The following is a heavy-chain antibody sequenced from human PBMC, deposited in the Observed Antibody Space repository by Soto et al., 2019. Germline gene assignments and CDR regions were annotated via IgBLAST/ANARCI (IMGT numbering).Heavy chain of an antibody. V-gene: IGHV4-59*01. Sequence: SETLSLTCTVSGGSISSYYWSWIRQPPGKGLEWIGYIYYSGSTNYNPSLKSRITISVDTSKDQFSLKLSSVTAADTAVYYCARSSRGYDFDYWGQGTLDTVSS. CDR1: GGSISSYY. J-gene: IGHJ4*02. CDR2: IYYSGST. D-gene: IGHD6-25*01. CDR3: ARSSRGYDFDY.